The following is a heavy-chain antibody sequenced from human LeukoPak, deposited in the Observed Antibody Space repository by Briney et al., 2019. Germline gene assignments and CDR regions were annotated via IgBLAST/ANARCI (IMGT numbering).Heavy chain of an antibody. J-gene: IGHJ4*02. Sequence: ASVKVSCKASGYTFTGYYMHWVRQAPGQGLEWMGWINPNSGGTNYAQKFQGRVTMTRDTSISTAYMELSRLRSDDTAVYYCAILLQVPAADPPAGHDYWGQGTLVTVSS. CDR3: AILLQVPAADPPAGHDY. CDR2: INPNSGGT. CDR1: GYTFTGYY. V-gene: IGHV1-2*02. D-gene: IGHD2-2*01.